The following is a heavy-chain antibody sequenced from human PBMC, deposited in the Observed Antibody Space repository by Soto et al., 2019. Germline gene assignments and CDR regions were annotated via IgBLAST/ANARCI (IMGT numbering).Heavy chain of an antibody. V-gene: IGHV3-30*18. J-gene: IGHJ6*02. CDR3: AKDLTTVVPRPPQDNYYYGMDV. D-gene: IGHD4-17*01. CDR1: GFTFSSYG. Sequence: GGSLRLSCAASGFTFSSYGMHWVRQAPGKGLEWVAVISYDGSNKYYADSVKGRFTISRDNSKNTLYLQMNSLRAEDTAVYYCAKDLTTVVPRPPQDNYYYGMDVWGQGTTVNVS. CDR2: ISYDGSNK.